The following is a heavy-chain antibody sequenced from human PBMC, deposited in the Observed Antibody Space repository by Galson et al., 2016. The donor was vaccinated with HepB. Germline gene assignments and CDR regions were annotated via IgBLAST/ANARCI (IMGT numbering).Heavy chain of an antibody. J-gene: IGHJ4*02. V-gene: IGHV5-51*01. CDR3: ARLEMFTKAGIDY. D-gene: IGHD5-24*01. CDR2: IYPADSDT. Sequence: QSGAEVKEPGESLKISCKGSGSSFINYWIVWVRQMPGKGLEWMGIIYPADSDTKYSPSFQGQVTISADKSISTAFLHWSSLKASDTAMYYCARLEMFTKAGIDYWGQGTLVTVSS. CDR1: GSSFINYW.